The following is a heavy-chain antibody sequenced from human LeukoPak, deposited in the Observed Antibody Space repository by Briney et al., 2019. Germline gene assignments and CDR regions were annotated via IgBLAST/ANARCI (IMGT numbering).Heavy chain of an antibody. CDR2: VSFGGGT. V-gene: IGHV4-59*01. CDR3: VRASVESGGVFDI. J-gene: IGHJ3*02. D-gene: IGHD2-15*01. CDR1: GFTFSSYA. Sequence: GSLRLSCAASGFTFSSYAMSWIRQPPGKGLDWIGYVSFGGGTNYNPSLKSRVITSADTSKNQFSLNLTSVTAADTAVYYCVRASVESGGVFDIWGQGTMVTVSS.